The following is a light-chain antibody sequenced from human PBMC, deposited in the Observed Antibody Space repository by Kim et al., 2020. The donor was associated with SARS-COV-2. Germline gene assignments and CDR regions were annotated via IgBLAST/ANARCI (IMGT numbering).Light chain of an antibody. CDR2: GAS. V-gene: IGKV1-27*01. CDR1: QGISHS. Sequence: DIQMAQSPSSLSASVGDRVTITCRASQGISHSLAWYRQKPGKVPMLLIYGASTLQSGVPSRFSGSGFGTDFTLTISSLQPEDAATYYCQKYDSAPWTFGQGTKVDIK. J-gene: IGKJ1*01. CDR3: QKYDSAPWT.